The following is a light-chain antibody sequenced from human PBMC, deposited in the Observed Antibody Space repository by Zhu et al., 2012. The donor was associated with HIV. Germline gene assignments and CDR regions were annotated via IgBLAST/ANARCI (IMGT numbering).Light chain of an antibody. CDR1: QSINSN. J-gene: IGKJ2*01. CDR3: QQYNNWPPYT. Sequence: EIVMTQSPATLSVSPGERATLSCRASQSINSNLAWYQQKPGQGPRLLIYGASTRATGIPARFSGSGSGTEFTLTISSMQSEDFAVYYCQQYNNWPPYTFGRGPSWRSN. CDR2: GAS. V-gene: IGKV3-15*01.